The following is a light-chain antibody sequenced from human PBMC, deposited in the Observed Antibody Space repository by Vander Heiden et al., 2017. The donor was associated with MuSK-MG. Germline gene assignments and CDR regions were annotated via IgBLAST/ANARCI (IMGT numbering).Light chain of an antibody. J-gene: IGLJ3*02. V-gene: IGLV8-61*01. CDR3: AMYMGSGIWV. CDR2: STN. CDR1: SGSVSTSYY. Sequence: QTVVTQEPSFSVSPGGTVTRTCGLSSGSVSTSYYPSWYQQTPGQAPRTLIYSTNTRSSGVPDRFSGSILGNKAALTITGAQAEDESDYYCAMYMGSGIWVFGGGTKLTVL.